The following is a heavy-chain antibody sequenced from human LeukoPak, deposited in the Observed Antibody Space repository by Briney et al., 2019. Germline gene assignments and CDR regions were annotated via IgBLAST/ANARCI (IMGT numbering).Heavy chain of an antibody. D-gene: IGHD3-10*01. Sequence: PGGSLRLSCVASGFTFDDYTMHWVRQAPGKGLEWVSLIRWDGSNTYYADSVRGRFTISRDNSKNSLYLQMNSLRTEDTAFYYCAKSLRRSYLLDYWGQGTLVTVSS. CDR1: GFTFDDYT. J-gene: IGHJ4*02. V-gene: IGHV3-43*01. CDR2: IRWDGSNT. CDR3: AKSLRRSYLLDY.